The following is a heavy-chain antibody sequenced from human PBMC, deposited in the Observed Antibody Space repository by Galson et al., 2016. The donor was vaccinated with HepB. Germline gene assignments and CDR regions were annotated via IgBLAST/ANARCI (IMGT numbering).Heavy chain of an antibody. D-gene: IGHD3-22*01. CDR3: ASDTSGYYFTY. CDR2: ISSSGRTI. V-gene: IGHV3-11*01. CDR1: GFSVSDHY. Sequence: SLRLSCAASGFSVSDHYMSWIRQTPGKGLEWLSYISSSGRTIYHADSVKGRFTISRDTAKNLLYLQMNNLRADDAAVYYCASDTSGYYFTYWGQGALITVSS. J-gene: IGHJ4*02.